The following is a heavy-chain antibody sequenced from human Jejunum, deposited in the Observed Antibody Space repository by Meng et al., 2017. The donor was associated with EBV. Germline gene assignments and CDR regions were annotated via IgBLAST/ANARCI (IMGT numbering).Heavy chain of an antibody. CDR1: GGSISTGGYS. CDR3: ARGNSGFDH. CDR2: IYHSGSA. Sequence: QLHLQESGSGLVKPPQTSSLTCAVSGGSISTGGYSWHWIRQSPGKGLEWIGYIYHSGSAYYNPSLKSRLTLSVDRSRDQFSLKLISVTAADTAVYYCARGNSGFDHWGQGTMVTVSA. D-gene: IGHD6-19*01. V-gene: IGHV4-30-2*06. J-gene: IGHJ5*02.